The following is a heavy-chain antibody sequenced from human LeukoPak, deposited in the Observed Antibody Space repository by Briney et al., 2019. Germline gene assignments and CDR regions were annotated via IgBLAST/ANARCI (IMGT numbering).Heavy chain of an antibody. CDR3: ARVQLRSRVGYFDY. D-gene: IGHD5-24*01. V-gene: IGHV3-66*01. Sequence: GGSLRLSCAASGFTVSSNYMSWVRQAPGQGLEWVSVIYSGGSTYSADSVKGRFTISRDNSKNTVYLQMNSLRAEDTAVYYCARVQLRSRVGYFDYWGQGTLVTVSS. J-gene: IGHJ4*02. CDR1: GFTVSSNY. CDR2: IYSGGST.